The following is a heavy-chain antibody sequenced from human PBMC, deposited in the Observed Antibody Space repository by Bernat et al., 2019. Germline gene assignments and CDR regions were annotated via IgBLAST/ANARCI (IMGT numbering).Heavy chain of an antibody. V-gene: IGHV1-69*09. J-gene: IGHJ5*02. CDR2: IIPILGIA. D-gene: IGHD1-1*01. Sequence: QVQLVQSGAEVKKPGASVKVSCKASGGTFSSYTISWVRQAPGQGLGWMGRIIPILGIANYAQKFQGRVTITADKSTSTAYMELSSLRSEDTAVYYCARDKVTTSWFDPWGQGTLVTVSS. CDR1: GGTFSSYT. CDR3: ARDKVTTSWFDP.